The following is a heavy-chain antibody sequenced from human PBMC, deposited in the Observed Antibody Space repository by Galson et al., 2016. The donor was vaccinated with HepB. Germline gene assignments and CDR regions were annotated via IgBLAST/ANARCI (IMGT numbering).Heavy chain of an antibody. J-gene: IGHJ4*02. CDR3: ARHFSGSY. Sequence: SLRLSCAASGVTFSNYDMSWVRQAPGRGLEWVSGISGSGASTTYADSVKGRFTLSRDNSKNALHLQMISLRAEDTAMYFCARHFSGSYLGQGTLVTVSS. D-gene: IGHD3-22*01. V-gene: IGHV3-23*01. CDR2: ISGSGAST. CDR1: GVTFSNYD.